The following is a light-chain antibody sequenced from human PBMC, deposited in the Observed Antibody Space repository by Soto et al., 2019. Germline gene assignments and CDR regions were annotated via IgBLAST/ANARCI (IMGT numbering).Light chain of an antibody. CDR2: EVS. CDR1: SSDIGVYNY. Sequence: QSALTQPASVSGSPGQSITISCTGTSSDIGVYNYVSWYQQHPGKAPKLMIYEVSNRPSGVSNRFSGSKSGNTASLTISGLQAEDEADYYCSSYTNNNTMIFGGGTKLTVL. CDR3: SSYTNNNTMI. J-gene: IGLJ2*01. V-gene: IGLV2-14*01.